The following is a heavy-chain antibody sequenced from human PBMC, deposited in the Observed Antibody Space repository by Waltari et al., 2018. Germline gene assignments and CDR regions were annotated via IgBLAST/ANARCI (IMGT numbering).Heavy chain of an antibody. J-gene: IGHJ1*01. D-gene: IGHD2-21*02. V-gene: IGHV3-74*01. CDR1: GFIFSSSW. CDR3: TRQKCSGADDCYFDFQH. CDR2: INSDGGSI. Sequence: EVQLVESGGGLVQPGGSLRLSCAASGFIFSSSWMHWVRQAPGKGLGGGSRINSDGGSINDADSVKGRFTISRDNAKNTLYLQMNRLRAEDTAVYYCTRQKCSGADDCYFDFQHWGQGTLVTVSS.